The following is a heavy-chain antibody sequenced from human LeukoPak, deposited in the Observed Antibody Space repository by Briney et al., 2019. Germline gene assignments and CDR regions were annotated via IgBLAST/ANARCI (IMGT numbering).Heavy chain of an antibody. CDR1: GYTFTSYY. CDR2: INPSGGST. J-gene: IGHJ4*02. D-gene: IGHD3-3*01. V-gene: IGHV1-46*03. Sequence: ASVKVSCKASGYTFTSYYMHWVRQAPGQGLEWMGIINPSGGSTSYAQKFQGRVTMTRDTSTSPVYMELSSLRSKDTAVYYCARAESSITIFGVADFDYWGQGTLVTVSS. CDR3: ARAESSITIFGVADFDY.